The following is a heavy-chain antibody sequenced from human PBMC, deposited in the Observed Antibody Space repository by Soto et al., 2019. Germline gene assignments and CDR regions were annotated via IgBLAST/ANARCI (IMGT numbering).Heavy chain of an antibody. Sequence: QVQLVQSGAEVKKPGSSVKVSCKAYGGTFSSYTISWVRQAPGQGLEWMGRIIPILGIANYAQKFQGRVTITADKSTSKAYMELSSLRSDDTAVYYCARASHYYGSGGPTRSGMDVWGQGTTVTVSS. CDR3: ARASHYYGSGGPTRSGMDV. J-gene: IGHJ6*02. CDR2: IIPILGIA. CDR1: GGTFSSYT. D-gene: IGHD3-10*01. V-gene: IGHV1-69*02.